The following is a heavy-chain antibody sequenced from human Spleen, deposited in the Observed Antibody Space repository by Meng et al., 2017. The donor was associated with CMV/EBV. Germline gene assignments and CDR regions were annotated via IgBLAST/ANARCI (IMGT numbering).Heavy chain of an antibody. CDR3: AQWTGRGYYFDH. J-gene: IGHJ4*02. D-gene: IGHD3/OR15-3a*01. V-gene: IGHV3-7*01. Sequence: GGSLRLSCVGSGFTFNKYWMSWVRQTPGKGLEWVGNIKQDGSEVYSVDFMKGRFTISRDNARNSLYLQMNSLRAEDTAVYCCAQWTGRGYYFDHWGQGTLVTVSS. CDR2: IKQDGSEV. CDR1: GFTFNKYW.